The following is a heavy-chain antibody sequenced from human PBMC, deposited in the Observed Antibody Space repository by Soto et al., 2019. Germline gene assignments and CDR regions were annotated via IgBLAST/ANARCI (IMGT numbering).Heavy chain of an antibody. D-gene: IGHD2-8*01. CDR3: AKDGRYCTNAVCWVDY. CDR1: GFTFSIYA. Sequence: EVQLLESGGGLVQPGGSLRLSCAASGFTFSIYAMNWVRQAPGKGLEWVSAISGSGDNTYYADSVKGRCTISRDNSKNKLYLQMNSLRAEDTAVYYCAKDGRYCTNAVCWVDYWGQGTLVTVSS. CDR2: ISGSGDNT. J-gene: IGHJ4*02. V-gene: IGHV3-23*01.